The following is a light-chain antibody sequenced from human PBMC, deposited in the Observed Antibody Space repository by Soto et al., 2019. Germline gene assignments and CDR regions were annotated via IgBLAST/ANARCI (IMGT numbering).Light chain of an antibody. V-gene: IGKV3D-20*01. J-gene: IGKJ1*01. CDR1: QSVDRNY. CDR2: DVS. CDR3: HQYSTSPRT. Sequence: EIVLTQSPATLSLSPGERATLSCGASQSVDRNYLAWYQQKPGLAPRLLMYDVSSRASDIPDRFSGSGSGTHFTLTISRLEPEDFAVYYCHQYSTSPRTFGQGTKVEIK.